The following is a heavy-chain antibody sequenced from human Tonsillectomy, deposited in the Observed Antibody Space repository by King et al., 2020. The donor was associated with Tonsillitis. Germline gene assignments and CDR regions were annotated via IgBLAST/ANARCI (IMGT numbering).Heavy chain of an antibody. D-gene: IGHD3-16*01. V-gene: IGHV3-30*18. Sequence: VQLVESGGGVVQPGRSLRLSCAASGFTFSIYGMHWVRQAPGKGLEWVALIAYDASYAKYADSVKGRFGISRDNSKNTLYLEMNSLRVEDTAVYYCAKDCIRLSDLYFELWGPGTLVTVSS. CDR3: AKDCIRLSDLYFEL. J-gene: IGHJ2*01. CDR2: IAYDASYA. CDR1: GFTFSIYG.